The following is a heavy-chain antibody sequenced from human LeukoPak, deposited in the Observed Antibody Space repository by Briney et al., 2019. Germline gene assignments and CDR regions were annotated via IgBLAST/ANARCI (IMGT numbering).Heavy chain of an antibody. CDR3: ARLWGDGSSGYCLDY. Sequence: SESLSLTCAVAGGSISSGGYSWSWLRQPRGRGLEWIGNVDYSGSTYYNPPLKRRVSTSVDRSKKQFSLEVSPVTAADTAVYYCARLWGDGSSGYCLDYWGQGALVTVSS. CDR1: GGSISSGGYS. J-gene: IGHJ4*02. CDR2: VDYSGST. V-gene: IGHV4-30-2*01. D-gene: IGHD3-22*01.